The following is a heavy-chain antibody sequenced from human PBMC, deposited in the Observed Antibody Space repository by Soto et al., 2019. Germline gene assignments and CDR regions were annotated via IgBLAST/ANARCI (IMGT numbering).Heavy chain of an antibody. CDR1: GFNFRTYA. Sequence: EVRLLESGGGSEQPGGSLRLSCAASGFNFRTYAMYWVRQAPGKGLEWVSAIDDGNSAYYADSVKGRFIISRDNSRNTLYLQMDGLRVEETAIYFCTKRPMCAGDCWYFDDWGQGILVTVSS. V-gene: IGHV3-23*05. J-gene: IGHJ4*02. D-gene: IGHD2-21*02. CDR2: IDDGNSA. CDR3: TKRPMCAGDCWYFDD.